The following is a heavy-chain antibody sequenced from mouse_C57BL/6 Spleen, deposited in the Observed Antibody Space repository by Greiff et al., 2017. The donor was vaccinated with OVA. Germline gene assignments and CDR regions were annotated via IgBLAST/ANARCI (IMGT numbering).Heavy chain of an antibody. CDR3: ARRPDYYAMDY. J-gene: IGHJ4*01. CDR2: INPYNGGT. CDR1: GYTFTDYY. V-gene: IGHV1-19*01. Sequence: EVKLMESGPVLVKPGASVKMSCKASGYTFTDYYMNWVKQSHGKSLEWIGVINPYNGGTSYNQKFKGKATLTVDKSSSTAYMELNSLTSEDSAVYYCARRPDYYAMDYWGQGTSVTVSS.